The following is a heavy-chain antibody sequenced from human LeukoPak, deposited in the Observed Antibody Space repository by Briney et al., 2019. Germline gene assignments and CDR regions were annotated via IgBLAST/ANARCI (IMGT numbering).Heavy chain of an antibody. J-gene: IGHJ6*03. CDR1: GFTFSNAW. D-gene: IGHD2-2*02. Sequence: GGSLRLSCAASGFTFSNAWMKSNTDGGTTDYAAPVKGRFTISRDDSKNTLYLQMNSLKTEDTAVYYCTTDPGGIVVVPAAIRWLGDYYYMDVWGKGTTVTVSS. CDR2: SNTDGGTT. V-gene: IGHV3-15*01. CDR3: TTDPGGIVVVPAAIRWLGDYYYMDV.